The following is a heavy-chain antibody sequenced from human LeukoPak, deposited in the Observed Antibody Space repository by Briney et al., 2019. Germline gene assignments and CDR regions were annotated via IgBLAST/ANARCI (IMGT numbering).Heavy chain of an antibody. J-gene: IGHJ4*02. V-gene: IGHV1-46*01. CDR1: GYTFTSHY. CDR2: INPSGGST. Sequence: ASVKVSCKASGYTFTSHYMHWVRQAPGQGLEWMGIINPSGGSTSYAQKFQGRVTMTRDTSTSTVYMELSSLRSEDTAVYYCARRAHYYDSSGPHYYFDYWGQGTLVTVSS. D-gene: IGHD3-22*01. CDR3: ARRAHYYDSSGPHYYFDY.